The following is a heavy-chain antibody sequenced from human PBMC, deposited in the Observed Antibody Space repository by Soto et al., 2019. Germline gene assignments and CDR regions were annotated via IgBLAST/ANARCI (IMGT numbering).Heavy chain of an antibody. V-gene: IGHV3-53*04. D-gene: IGHD2-15*01. CDR1: GLIVNNNY. CDR3: ARDPGYCSGGICYRYMDV. CDR2: IHSGNSA. J-gene: IGHJ6*03. Sequence: EMQLVESGGGLVNPGGSLRLSCAASGLIVNNNYMNWVRQPPGKGLEWVSVIHSGNSASYADSVMGRFTISRHNSKNMVYLQMNSLRAEDTAVYYCARDPGYCSGGICYRYMDVWGKGTTVTVSS.